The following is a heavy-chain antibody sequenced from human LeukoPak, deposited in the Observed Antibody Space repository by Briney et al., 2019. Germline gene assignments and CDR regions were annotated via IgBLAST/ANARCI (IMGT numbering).Heavy chain of an antibody. V-gene: IGHV1-18*01. CDR2: IRAYNGNT. D-gene: IGHD1-26*01. J-gene: IGHJ6*01. CDR3: PSTSAVGATVYYYYGMDV. Sequence: ASMKVSCNVYGYTFTSFGISWERQVHGQGLEWKGWIRAYNGNTNYAQKLERRLTITTDTSASAACMELRSLRSDDTAVYFCPSTSAVGATVYYYYGMDVWGQGTTVTVSS. CDR1: GYTFTSFG.